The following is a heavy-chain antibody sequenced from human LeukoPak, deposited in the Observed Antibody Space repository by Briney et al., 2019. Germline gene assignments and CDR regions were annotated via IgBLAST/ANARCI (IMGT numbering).Heavy chain of an antibody. CDR2: ISSSSSYT. CDR1: GFTFSDFY. J-gene: IGHJ4*02. V-gene: IGHV3-11*06. Sequence: GGSLRLSCAASGFTFSDFYMTWIRQAPGKGLEWVSYISSSSSYTNYADSVKGRFTISRDNDKNSLYLQMNSLRAEDTAVYYCARGQADFDSWGQGTLVTVSS. CDR3: ARGQADFDS.